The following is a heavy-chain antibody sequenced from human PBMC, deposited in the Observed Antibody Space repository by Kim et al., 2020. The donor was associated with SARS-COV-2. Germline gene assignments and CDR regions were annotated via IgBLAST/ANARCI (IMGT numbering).Heavy chain of an antibody. J-gene: IGHJ4*02. Sequence: SLKSRVTISVDTSKNQFSLKLSSVTAADTAVYYCAGYYYDSSGPKWGLDYWGQGTLVTVSS. V-gene: IGHV4-34*13. D-gene: IGHD3-22*01. CDR3: AGYYYDSSGPKWGLDY.